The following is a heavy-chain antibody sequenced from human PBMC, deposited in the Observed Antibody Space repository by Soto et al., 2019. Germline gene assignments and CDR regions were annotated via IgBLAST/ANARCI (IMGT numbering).Heavy chain of an antibody. J-gene: IGHJ4*02. Sequence: GGSLRLSCAASGFTFSDHYMDWVRQAPGKGLEWVGRSRNKANSYTTEYAASVKGRFIISRDGSKNSLYLQMNSLKTEDTALYYCVSLSSGSSYWGQGTLVTVSS. V-gene: IGHV3-72*01. D-gene: IGHD2-15*01. CDR3: VSLSSGSSY. CDR1: GFTFSDHY. CDR2: SRNKANSYTT.